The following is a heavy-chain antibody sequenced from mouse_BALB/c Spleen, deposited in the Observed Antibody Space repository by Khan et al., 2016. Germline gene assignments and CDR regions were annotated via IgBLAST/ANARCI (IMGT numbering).Heavy chain of an antibody. Sequence: VRLQQSGPGLVKPSQSLSLTCTVTGYSITSDYAWNWIRQFPGNKLEWMGYISYSGSTSYNPSLKSRFSITRDTSKNQFFLQLNSVTTEDTATYYCATTYYAMDYWGQGTSVTVSS. V-gene: IGHV3-2*02. J-gene: IGHJ4*01. CDR3: ATTYYAMDY. CDR2: ISYSGST. CDR1: GYSITSDYA.